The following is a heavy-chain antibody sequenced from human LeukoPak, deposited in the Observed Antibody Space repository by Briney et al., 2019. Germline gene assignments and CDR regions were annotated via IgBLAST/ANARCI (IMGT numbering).Heavy chain of an antibody. CDR2: INPSGRI. Sequence: SETLSLTCAVYGGSFSGYYWTWIRQAPGKGLEWIGEINPSGRISYNPSLKSRLTVSVDASKNQFSLNLRSLTAADTAVYYCARGRQEVSMIVVVMTAVSYYLDVWGKGTTVTVS. J-gene: IGHJ6*03. CDR1: GGSFSGYY. V-gene: IGHV4-34*01. D-gene: IGHD3-22*01. CDR3: ARGRQEVSMIVVVMTAVSYYLDV.